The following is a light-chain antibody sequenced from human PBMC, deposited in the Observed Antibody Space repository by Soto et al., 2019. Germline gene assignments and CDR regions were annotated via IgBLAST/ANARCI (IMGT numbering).Light chain of an antibody. J-gene: IGLJ2*01. V-gene: IGLV1-40*01. Sequence: QSVLTQPPSVSGAPGQRVTISCTGNSSNIGPGYDVHWYQHLPGKAPKLLIYSNHNRPSGVPDRFSGSKSGCSASLAISGLQAEDEADYFCQSYDISLSASVFGGGTKLTVL. CDR2: SNH. CDR3: QSYDISLSASV. CDR1: SSNIGPGYD.